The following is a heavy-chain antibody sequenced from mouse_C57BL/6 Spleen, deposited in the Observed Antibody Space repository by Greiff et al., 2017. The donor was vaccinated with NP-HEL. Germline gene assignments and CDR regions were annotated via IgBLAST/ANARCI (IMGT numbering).Heavy chain of an antibody. CDR1: GYAFRSSW. CDR3: AKYYYGRGDY. V-gene: IGHV1-82*01. D-gene: IGHD1-1*01. CDR2: IYPGDGDT. Sequence: VQLQQSGPELVKPGASVKISCKASGYAFRSSWMNWVKQRPGKGLEWIGRIYPGDGDTNYNGKFKGKATLTADKSSSTAYMQLSSLTSEDSAVYFCAKYYYGRGDYWGQGTSVTVSS. J-gene: IGHJ4*01.